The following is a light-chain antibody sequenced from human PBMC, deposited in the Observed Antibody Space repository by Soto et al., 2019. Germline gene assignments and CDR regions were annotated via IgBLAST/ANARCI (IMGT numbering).Light chain of an antibody. CDR1: QSVNNY. J-gene: IGKJ5*01. V-gene: IGKV3-11*01. Sequence: EIVLTQSPSTLCLSPLGIGTLSFRASQSVNNYLAWYQQKPGQAPRLLIFGASNRATGIPARFSGSGSGTDFTLTINSLEPEDFAVYFCQHRSIWPVSFGQGTRLEIK. CDR3: QHRSIWPVS. CDR2: GAS.